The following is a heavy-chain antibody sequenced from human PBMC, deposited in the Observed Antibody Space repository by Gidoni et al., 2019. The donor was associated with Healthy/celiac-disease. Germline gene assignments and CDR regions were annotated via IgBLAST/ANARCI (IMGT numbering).Heavy chain of an antibody. CDR2: IRSKANSYAT. CDR1: GFTFSGSA. CDR3: NTVTTDDY. D-gene: IGHD4-17*01. V-gene: IGHV3-73*02. J-gene: IGHJ4*02. Sequence: EVQLVESGGGLVQPGGSLQLSCAASGFTFSGSAMHWVRQASGKGLEWVGRIRSKANSYATAYAASVKGRFTISRDDSKNTAYLQMNSLKTEDTAVYYCNTVTTDDYWGQGTLVTVSS.